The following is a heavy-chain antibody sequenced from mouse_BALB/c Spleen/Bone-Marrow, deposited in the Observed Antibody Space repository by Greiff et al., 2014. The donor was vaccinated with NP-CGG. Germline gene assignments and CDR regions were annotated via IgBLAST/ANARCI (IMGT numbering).Heavy chain of an antibody. V-gene: IGHV1S81*02. CDR2: INPSDGRT. CDR1: GYTFTSYW. Sequence: QVQLQQPGAELVKPGASVKLSCQASGYTFTSYWMHWVNQRPGQGLEWIGEINPSDGRTYYNEKFKNKATLTVDKSSSTAYMQLSSLTSKDSAVYYCARYYNWYFDVWGAGPTVTVSS. CDR3: ARYYNWYFDV. J-gene: IGHJ1*01. D-gene: IGHD1-1*01.